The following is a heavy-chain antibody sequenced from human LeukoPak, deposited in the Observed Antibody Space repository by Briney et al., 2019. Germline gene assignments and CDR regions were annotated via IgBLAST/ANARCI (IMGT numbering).Heavy chain of an antibody. D-gene: IGHD5-18*01. J-gene: IGHJ4*02. CDR1: GFTFSSYS. CDR2: ISSSSSYI. Sequence: GGSLRLSCAASGFTFSSYSMNWVRQAPGKGLEWVSSISSSSSYIYYADSVKGRFTISRDNAKNSLYLQMDSLRAEDTAVYYCASPRYSYGRRLDYWGQGTLVTVSS. CDR3: ASPRYSYGRRLDY. V-gene: IGHV3-21*01.